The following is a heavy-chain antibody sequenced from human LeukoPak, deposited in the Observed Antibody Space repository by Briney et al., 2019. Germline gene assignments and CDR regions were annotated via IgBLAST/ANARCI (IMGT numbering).Heavy chain of an antibody. Sequence: ASVKVSCKASGYTFTSYHIHWVRQAPGQGLEWMGIINSSGGSTNYAQKFQGRVTITADESTSTAYMELSSLRSEDTAVYYCARDLGTNGVHYGMDVWGQGTTVTVSS. D-gene: IGHD2-8*01. V-gene: IGHV1-46*01. CDR1: GYTFTSYH. J-gene: IGHJ6*02. CDR2: INSSGGST. CDR3: ARDLGTNGVHYGMDV.